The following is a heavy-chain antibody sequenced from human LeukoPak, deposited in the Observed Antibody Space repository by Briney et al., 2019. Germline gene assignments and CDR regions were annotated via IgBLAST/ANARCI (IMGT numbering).Heavy chain of an antibody. CDR2: ISGSGGST. J-gene: IGHJ6*04. D-gene: IGHD4-17*01. CDR3: AKGLGVTVTSTLDV. CDR1: GFTLSSYA. V-gene: IGHV3-23*01. Sequence: GGSLRLSCVVSGFTLSSYAMSWVRQAPGKGLEWVSAISGSGGSTYYADSVKGRFTISRDNSKNTLYLQMNSLRAEDTAVYYCAKGLGVTVTSTLDVWGKGTTVTVSS.